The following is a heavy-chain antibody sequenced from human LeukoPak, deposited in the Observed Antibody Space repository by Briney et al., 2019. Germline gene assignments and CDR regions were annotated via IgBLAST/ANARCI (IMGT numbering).Heavy chain of an antibody. CDR2: VKPDGSEK. D-gene: IGHD3-22*01. CDR3: ARDRGYYVFDY. J-gene: IGHJ4*02. Sequence: PGGSLRLSCAASGFIVSSNYMTWVRQAPGKGLEWVAHVKPDGSEKSYVDSVKGRFTISRDNAQNSLYLQMNSLRAEDTAVYYCARDRGYYVFDYWGQGTLVTVSS. V-gene: IGHV3-7*01. CDR1: GFIVSSNY.